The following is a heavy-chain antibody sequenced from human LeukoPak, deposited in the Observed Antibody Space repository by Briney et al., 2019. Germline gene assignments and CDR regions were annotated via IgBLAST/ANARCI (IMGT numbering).Heavy chain of an antibody. CDR3: ARALASRTPFDY. V-gene: IGHV3-30-3*01. J-gene: IGHJ4*02. CDR2: ISYDGSNK. CDR1: GFTFSSYA. Sequence: GGSLRLSCAASGFTFSSYAMHWVRQAPGKGLEWVAVISYDGSNKYYADSVKGRFTISRDNAKNSLYLQMNSLRAEDTAVYYCARALASRTPFDYWGQGTLVTVSS. D-gene: IGHD2-15*01.